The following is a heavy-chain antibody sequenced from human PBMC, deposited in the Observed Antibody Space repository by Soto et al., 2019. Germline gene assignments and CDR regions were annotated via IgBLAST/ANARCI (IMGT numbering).Heavy chain of an antibody. CDR1: GGTFSSYA. Sequence: QVQLVQSGAEVKKPGSSVKVSCKASGGTFSSYAITWVRQAPGQGLEWMGRIIPIFGTTNYAQKFQGRVTITADESTSTAYMALSSLRSDDTAVYYCAKSPDPYSSSNYYYYGMDVWGQGTTVTVSS. CDR3: AKSPDPYSSSNYYYYGMDV. J-gene: IGHJ6*02. D-gene: IGHD6-6*01. V-gene: IGHV1-69*15. CDR2: IIPIFGTT.